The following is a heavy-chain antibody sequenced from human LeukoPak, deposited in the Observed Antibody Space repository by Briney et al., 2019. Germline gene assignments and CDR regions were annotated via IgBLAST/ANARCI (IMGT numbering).Heavy chain of an antibody. CDR2: ISSSSSYI. Sequence: GGSLRLSCAASGFTFSSYSMNWVRQAPGKGLEWVSSISSSSSYIYYADSVKGRFTISRDDAKNSLYLQMNSLRAEDTAVYYCARDLDYGGYYFDYWGQGTLVTVSP. J-gene: IGHJ4*02. CDR3: ARDLDYGGYYFDY. V-gene: IGHV3-21*01. D-gene: IGHD4-17*01. CDR1: GFTFSSYS.